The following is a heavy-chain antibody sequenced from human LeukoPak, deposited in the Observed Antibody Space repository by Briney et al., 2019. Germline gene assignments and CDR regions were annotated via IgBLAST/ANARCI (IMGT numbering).Heavy chain of an antibody. Sequence: PGGSLRLSCAASGFTFSSYAMHWVRQAPGKGLEWVAVISYDGSNKYYADSVKGRFTISRDNSKNTLYLQMNSLRDEDTAVYYCARDSHYGDFLFDYWGQGTLVTVSS. V-gene: IGHV3-30-3*01. D-gene: IGHD4-17*01. J-gene: IGHJ4*02. CDR1: GFTFSSYA. CDR3: ARDSHYGDFLFDY. CDR2: ISYDGSNK.